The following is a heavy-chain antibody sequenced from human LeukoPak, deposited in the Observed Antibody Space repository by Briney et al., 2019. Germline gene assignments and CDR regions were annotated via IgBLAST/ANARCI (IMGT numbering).Heavy chain of an antibody. CDR3: ARERPDSRNLHS. J-gene: IGHJ4*02. CDR1: GFIVRSNH. CDR2: TYSGDTT. V-gene: IGHV3-66*01. D-gene: IGHD1-14*01. Sequence: PGGSLRLSCAAFGFIVRSNHINWVRQAPGKGLEWVSITYSGDTTYYADSVKGRFIISRDDSKNTLSLQMNDLRVEDTAVYYCARERPDSRNLHSWGRGALVTVSS.